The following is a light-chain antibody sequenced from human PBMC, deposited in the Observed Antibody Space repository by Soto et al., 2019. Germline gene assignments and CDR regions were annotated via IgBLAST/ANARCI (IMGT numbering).Light chain of an antibody. CDR2: TTS. CDR3: QQSFTTPYT. CDR1: QTIAMY. V-gene: IGKV1-39*01. Sequence: DIQMTQSPSSLSASVGDRVTITCRASQTIAMYVNWFQQKPGKAPKPLIYTTSSLQSGVPPRFSGSGSETDFTLTISRLQPADSATYYCQQSFTTPYTFGQGTKREIK. J-gene: IGKJ2*01.